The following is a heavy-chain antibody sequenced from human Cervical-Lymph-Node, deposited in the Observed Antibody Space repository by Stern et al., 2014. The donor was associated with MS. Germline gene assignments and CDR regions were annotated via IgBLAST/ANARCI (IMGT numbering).Heavy chain of an antibody. D-gene: IGHD3-3*01. CDR3: ARFGVVTPYDY. J-gene: IGHJ4*02. CDR2: INPKTGDT. CDR1: GYTFTSYY. Sequence: QMQLVQSGAEVKKPGASVEVSCKASGYTFTSYYIHRVRQAPGQGLQWMGWINPKTGDTDYARDVQGRVTMTRDSSIASAFMELRTLTSDDTAVYYCARFGVVTPYDYWGQGTLVTVSS. V-gene: IGHV1-2*02.